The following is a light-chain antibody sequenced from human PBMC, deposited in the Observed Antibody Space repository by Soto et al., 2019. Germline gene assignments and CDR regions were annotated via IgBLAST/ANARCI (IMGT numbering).Light chain of an antibody. CDR2: GAS. CDR1: QSISTY. V-gene: IGKV1-39*01. Sequence: DIQMTQSPSSLSASIGDRITITCRASQSISTYLNWYQQKPGKAPRLLIYGASTLQNGVPSRFSGSGSATAYTLTISSLQPEDFATYYCQQSFITPPLTFGGGTKVEMK. CDR3: QQSFITPPLT. J-gene: IGKJ4*01.